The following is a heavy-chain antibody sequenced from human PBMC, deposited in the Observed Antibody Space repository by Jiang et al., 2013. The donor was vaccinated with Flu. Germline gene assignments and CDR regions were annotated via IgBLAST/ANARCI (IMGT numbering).Heavy chain of an antibody. D-gene: IGHD5-18*01. Sequence: PGLVKPSQTLSLTCTVSGGSISSGGYYWSWIRQHPGKGLEWIGYIYYSGSTSYNPSLKSRITISLDTSKNQFSLKLSSVTAADTAVYYCARDGGAYSLDYWGQGIPVTVSS. J-gene: IGHJ4*02. CDR1: GGSISSGGYY. V-gene: IGHV4-31*03. CDR3: ARDGGAYSLDY. CDR2: IYYSGST.